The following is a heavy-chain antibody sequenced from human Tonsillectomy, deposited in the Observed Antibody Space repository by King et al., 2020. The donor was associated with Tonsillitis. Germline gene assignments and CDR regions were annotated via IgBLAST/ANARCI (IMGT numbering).Heavy chain of an antibody. CDR3: AREGLDYGGDDALDL. CDR2: IYPGDSNT. D-gene: IGHD4-23*01. V-gene: IGHV5-51*01. Sequence: QLVQSGAEVKKPGESLKISCKASGYRFPNYWVAWVRQMPGKGLEWMGIIYPGDSNTRYSPSYQGQVTISADKSISTAYLQWGSLKASDTAMYYCAREGLDYGGDDALDLGGKGKMVIVPS. CDR1: GYRFPNYW. J-gene: IGHJ3*01.